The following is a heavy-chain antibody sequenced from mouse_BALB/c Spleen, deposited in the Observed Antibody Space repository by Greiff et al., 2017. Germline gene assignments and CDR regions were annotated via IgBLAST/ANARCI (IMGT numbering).Heavy chain of an antibody. Sequence: DVMLVESGGGLVQPGGSRKLSCAASGFTFSSFGMHWVRQAPEKGLEWVAYISSGSSTSYYADTVKGRFTISRDNPKNTLFLQMTSLRSEDTAMYYGAREITTGGRYYLDYWGQGTTLTVSS. CDR1: GFTFSSFG. CDR2: ISSGSSTS. D-gene: IGHD2-4*01. J-gene: IGHJ2*01. CDR3: AREITTGGRYYLDY. V-gene: IGHV5-17*02.